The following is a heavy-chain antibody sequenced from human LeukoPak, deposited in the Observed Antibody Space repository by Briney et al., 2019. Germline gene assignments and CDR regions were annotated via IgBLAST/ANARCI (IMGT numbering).Heavy chain of an antibody. Sequence: PGGSLRLSCAASGFTFSSYAMHWVRQAPGKGLEWVAVISYDGSNKYYAESVKGRFTISRDNSKNTLYLQMNSLRGEDTAVYYCARGGAARLHFQNWGQGTLVTVSS. CDR1: GFTFSSYA. CDR3: ARGGAARLHFQN. D-gene: IGHD6-6*01. CDR2: ISYDGSNK. J-gene: IGHJ1*01. V-gene: IGHV3-30-3*01.